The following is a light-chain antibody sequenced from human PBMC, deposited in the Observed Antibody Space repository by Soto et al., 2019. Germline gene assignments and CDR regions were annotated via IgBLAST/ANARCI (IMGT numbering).Light chain of an antibody. V-gene: IGKV3-20*01. CDR1: QSVAES. J-gene: IGKJ1*01. CDR2: GAS. Sequence: PGERATLSCRASQSVAESLVWYQQKPGQAPRLLIYGASTRATGIPDRFGGSGSGTDFTLTISRLEPEDFAVYYCQQYGGSPRTFGQGTKVDIK. CDR3: QQYGGSPRT.